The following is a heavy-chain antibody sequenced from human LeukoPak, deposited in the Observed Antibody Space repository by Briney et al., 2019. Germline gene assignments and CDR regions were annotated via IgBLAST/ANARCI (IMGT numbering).Heavy chain of an antibody. J-gene: IGHJ4*02. Sequence: GGSLRPSCGASGFTFSSYTMNWVRQAPGKGLEWVSSISSSSGYIYYADSLKGRFTISRDNAKNSLYLQMNSLRAEDTAVYYCARGSGGAIDYWGQGTLVTVSS. V-gene: IGHV3-21*01. CDR3: ARGSGGAIDY. D-gene: IGHD1-26*01. CDR1: GFTFSSYT. CDR2: ISSSSGYI.